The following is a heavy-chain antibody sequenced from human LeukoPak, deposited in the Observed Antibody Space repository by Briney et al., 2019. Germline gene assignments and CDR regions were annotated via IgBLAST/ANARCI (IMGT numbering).Heavy chain of an antibody. CDR3: ARDSRSGSPDY. J-gene: IGHJ4*02. CDR1: GFTFSIYA. Sequence: PGGSLRLSCAASGFTFSIYAMHWVRQAPGKGLEWVAVISYDGSNKYYADSVKGRFTISRDNAKNSLYLQMNSLRAEDTAVYYCARDSRSGSPDYWGQGTLVTVSS. V-gene: IGHV3-30-3*01. D-gene: IGHD1-26*01. CDR2: ISYDGSNK.